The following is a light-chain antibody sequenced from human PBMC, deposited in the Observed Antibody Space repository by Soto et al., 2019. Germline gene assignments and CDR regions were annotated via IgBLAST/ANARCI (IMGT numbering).Light chain of an antibody. CDR1: QSVSSK. V-gene: IGKV3-15*01. J-gene: IGKJ1*01. CDR2: SAS. CDR3: QQRSNWPPWT. Sequence: EIVMTQSPATLSLSPGQRATLSCRASQSVSSKLAWYQQRPGQAPRLLIYSASTRATGIPARFSGSGSGTEFTLTISSLEPEDFAVYYCQQRSNWPPWTFGQGTKVEIK.